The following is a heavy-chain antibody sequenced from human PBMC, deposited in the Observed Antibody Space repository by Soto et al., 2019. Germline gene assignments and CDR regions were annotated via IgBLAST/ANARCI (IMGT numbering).Heavy chain of an antibody. J-gene: IGHJ3*02. Sequence: EVQLVESGGGLVQPGGSLRLSCAASGFTVSSNYMSWVRQAPGKGLEWVSVIYSGGSTYYADSVKGRFTISRDNSKNTPYLQMNSLRAGDTAFYYCARDLPYQQRRVVITPLDAFDIWGQGTMVTVSS. CDR3: ARDLPYQQRRVVITPLDAFDI. V-gene: IGHV3-66*01. D-gene: IGHD3-22*01. CDR1: GFTVSSNY. CDR2: IYSGGST.